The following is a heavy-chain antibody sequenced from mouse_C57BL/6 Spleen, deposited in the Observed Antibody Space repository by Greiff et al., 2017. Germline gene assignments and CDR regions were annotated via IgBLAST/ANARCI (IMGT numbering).Heavy chain of an antibody. CDR1: GFTFSDYY. D-gene: IGHD1-1*01. Sequence: EVKLVESEGGLVQPGSSMKLSCTASGFTFSDYYMAWVRQVPEKGLEWVANINYDGSSTYYLDSLKSRFIISRDNAKNSLYLQMSSLKSEDTATYYCARDGELRGYFDDWGQGTTLTVSS. CDR3: ARDGELRGYFDD. V-gene: IGHV5-16*01. CDR2: INYDGSST. J-gene: IGHJ2*01.